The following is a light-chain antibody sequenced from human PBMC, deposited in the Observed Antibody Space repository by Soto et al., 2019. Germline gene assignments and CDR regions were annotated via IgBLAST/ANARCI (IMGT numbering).Light chain of an antibody. V-gene: IGKV1-12*01. CDR1: RDIKTS. CDR2: DAS. J-gene: IGKJ4*01. Sequence: DIQMTQSPSSVSASVGDRVTITCRASRDIKTSLAWYQQRPGKGPELLIYDASTLQSEVPSRISGSGSGTEFTLTISRLQPEDFATFYCQQINSFPPTFGGGTKVAI. CDR3: QQINSFPPT.